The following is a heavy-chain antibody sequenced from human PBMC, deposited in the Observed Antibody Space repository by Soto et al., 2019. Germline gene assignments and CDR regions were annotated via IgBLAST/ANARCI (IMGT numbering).Heavy chain of an antibody. D-gene: IGHD6-25*01. CDR1: GFSFSDYW. V-gene: IGHV3-74*01. CDR3: ARVRQRAGNFEL. CDR2: VKTDGSII. J-gene: IGHJ2*01. Sequence: EVQLMESGGALVQPGGSLRLSCVASGFSFSDYWMHWVSQAPGKGLVWVSRVKTDGSIITYADSVKGRFTISRDNAKNPLYLQMSTLRAEAAGVYYCARVRQRAGNFELWGRGTLVTVSS.